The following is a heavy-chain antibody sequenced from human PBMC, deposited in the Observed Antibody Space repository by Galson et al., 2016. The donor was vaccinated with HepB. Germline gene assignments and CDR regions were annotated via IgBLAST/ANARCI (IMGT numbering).Heavy chain of an antibody. CDR2: IIPVFGPP. V-gene: IGHV1-69*13. D-gene: IGHD2-21*01. CDR3: MLGSCSPKCYSHSPYSYYYGMDV. J-gene: IGHJ6*02. Sequence: SVKVSCKASGGTVSTYAISWARQAPGQGLEWMGGIIPVFGPPNYARKFEGRVTITADESTSTVYMELNSLRSEDTAVYYCMLGSCSPKCYSHSPYSYYYGMDVWGQGTTVTVSS. CDR1: GGTVSTYA.